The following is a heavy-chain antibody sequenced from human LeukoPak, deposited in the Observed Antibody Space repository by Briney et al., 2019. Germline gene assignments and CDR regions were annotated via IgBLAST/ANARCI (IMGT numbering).Heavy chain of an antibody. Sequence: PSETLSLTCAVSGGSISSGSWWNWVRQPPGKGLEWIGEIYHSGSTNCNPSLKSRVTISLDKSKIQFSLKLTSVTAADTAVYYCAGIPGFGELANAFDIWGQGTMVTVSS. CDR1: GGSISSGSW. D-gene: IGHD3-10*01. V-gene: IGHV4-4*02. CDR3: AGIPGFGELANAFDI. CDR2: IYHSGST. J-gene: IGHJ3*02.